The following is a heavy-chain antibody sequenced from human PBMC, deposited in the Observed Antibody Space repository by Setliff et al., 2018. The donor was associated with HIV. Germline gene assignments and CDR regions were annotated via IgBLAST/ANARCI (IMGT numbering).Heavy chain of an antibody. CDR3: GRLSDTAMASFDS. CDR2: IYKSGSA. J-gene: IGHJ4*02. Sequence: KPSETLSLTCRVSGGSISSYHWSWIRQPPGKGLEWIGHIYKSGSANYSPSLKGRVTISADTSRNQFSLKLTSVTAADTAIYYCGRLSDTAMASFDSWGQGTLVTVSS. CDR1: GGSISSYH. D-gene: IGHD5-18*01. V-gene: IGHV4-4*08.